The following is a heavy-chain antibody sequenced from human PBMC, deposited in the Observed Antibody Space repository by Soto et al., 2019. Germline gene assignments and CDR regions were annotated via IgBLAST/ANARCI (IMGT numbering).Heavy chain of an antibody. CDR3: ARGVSTRTFDY. Sequence: GESLKISCKGSGYNFAGYWIAWVRQMPGKGLELMGIIYPSDSDTRYRPSFQGQVTISVDKSISSAYLQWSSLRASDTAMYYCARGVSTRTFDYWGQGTPVTVSS. CDR1: GYNFAGYW. V-gene: IGHV5-51*01. J-gene: IGHJ4*02. D-gene: IGHD3-3*01. CDR2: IYPSDSDT.